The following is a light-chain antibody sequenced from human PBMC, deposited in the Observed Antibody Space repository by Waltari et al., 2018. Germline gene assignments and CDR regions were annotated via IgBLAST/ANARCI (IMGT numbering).Light chain of an antibody. J-gene: IGKJ2*01. CDR3: QQFFSSPYT. Sequence: DIQMTQSPSSLSASVGDRVTITCRASQNVDNYLNWYRQNSGRAPEVLIYAASSLQSVVPSRFSGSGSGTDFTLTITNLQPEDFATYFCQQFFSSPYTFGQGTKLEIK. V-gene: IGKV1-39*01. CDR2: AAS. CDR1: QNVDNY.